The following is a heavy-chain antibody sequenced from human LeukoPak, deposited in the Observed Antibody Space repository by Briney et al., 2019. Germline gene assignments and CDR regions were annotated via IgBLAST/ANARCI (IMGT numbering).Heavy chain of an antibody. CDR1: GFTFSGSA. J-gene: IGHJ6*03. Sequence: QPGGSLRLSCAASGFTFSGSAMHWVRQASGKGLEWVGRIRSKANSYATAYAASVKGRFTISRDDSKNTAYLQMNSLKTEDTAVYYCTSPIQLGYYYYYYMDVWGKGTTVTVSS. CDR2: IRSKANSYAT. CDR3: TSPIQLGYYYYYYMDV. D-gene: IGHD5-18*01. V-gene: IGHV3-73*01.